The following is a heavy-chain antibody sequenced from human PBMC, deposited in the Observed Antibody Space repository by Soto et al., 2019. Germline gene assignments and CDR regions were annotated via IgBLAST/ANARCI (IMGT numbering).Heavy chain of an antibody. J-gene: IGHJ5*01. Sequence: SETLSLTCTVSGASISGYHWSWIRQFPGKGLECLGYISYSGATNYNPSLKSRVTISPDTSNNQLSLQLNSVTPDDTAVYYCERLIGDSWLDSWGQGTLVTVSS. V-gene: IGHV4-59*08. CDR3: ERLIGDSWLDS. CDR1: GASISGYH. CDR2: ISYSGAT.